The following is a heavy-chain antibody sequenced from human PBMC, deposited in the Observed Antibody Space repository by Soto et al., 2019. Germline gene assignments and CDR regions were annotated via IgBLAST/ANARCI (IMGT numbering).Heavy chain of an antibody. CDR3: ARLTPQWPYLDY. V-gene: IGHV4-59*08. CDR1: GGSISGYY. D-gene: IGHD6-19*01. CDR2: IYYRGNT. J-gene: IGHJ4*02. Sequence: SETLSLTCTVSGGSISGYYWSWIRQPPGKGLEWIGYIYYRGNTHYNPSLKSRVTISVDTSKNQFSLDLSSVTAADTAVYFCARLTPQWPYLDYWGQGTLVTVSS.